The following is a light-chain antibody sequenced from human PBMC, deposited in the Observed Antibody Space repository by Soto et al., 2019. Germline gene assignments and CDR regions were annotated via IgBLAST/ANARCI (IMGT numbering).Light chain of an antibody. CDR2: KAS. V-gene: IGKV1-5*03. CDR1: QSLNSW. J-gene: IGKJ2*01. Sequence: DIQMTQSPSTLSASVGDRVSITCRVSQSLNSWLAWYQQKPGKAPKLLIYKASTLESGVPSRFSGSGSGTEFTLTISRLQPDDFATYYCQQYNTYSFGQGTKLEIK. CDR3: QQYNTYS.